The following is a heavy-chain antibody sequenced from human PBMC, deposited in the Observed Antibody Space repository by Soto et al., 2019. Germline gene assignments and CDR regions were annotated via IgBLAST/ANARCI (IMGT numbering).Heavy chain of an antibody. CDR2: IYSGGST. J-gene: IGHJ1*01. CDR3: ARDRVESGYPEYFQH. Sequence: EVQLVESGGGLIQPGGSLRLSCAASGFTVSSNYMSWVRQARGKGLEWVSVIYSGGSTYYADSVKGRFTISRDNSKNTLYLKMNSLRAEDTAVYDCARDRVESGYPEYFQHWGQGTLVTVSS. CDR1: GFTVSSNY. V-gene: IGHV3-53*01. D-gene: IGHD3-22*01.